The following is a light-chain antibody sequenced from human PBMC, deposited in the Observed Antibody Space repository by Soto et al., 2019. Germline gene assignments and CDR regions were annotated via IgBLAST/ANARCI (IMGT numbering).Light chain of an antibody. CDR3: QQRSNWIT. CDR2: DAS. CDR1: QSVSSY. V-gene: IGKV3-11*01. J-gene: IGKJ5*01. Sequence: EIVLTQSPATLSLSPGERATLSCRASQSVSSYLGWYQQKPGQAPRLLIYDASNRATGIPARFSGSGSGTDFTLTISSLEPEDFAVYYCQQRSNWITFGQGTRLELK.